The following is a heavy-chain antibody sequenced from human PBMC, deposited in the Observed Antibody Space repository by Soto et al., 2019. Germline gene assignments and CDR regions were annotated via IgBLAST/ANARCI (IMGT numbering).Heavy chain of an antibody. CDR2: IKQDGSEK. CDR3: ATWHLQEHAYDI. V-gene: IGHV3-7*01. J-gene: IGHJ3*02. CDR1: GFTFSSYW. D-gene: IGHD1-1*01. Sequence: LRLSCAASGFTFSSYWMSWVRQAPGKGLEWVANIKQDGSEKYYVDSVKGRFTISRDNAKNSLYLQMNSLRAEDTAVYYCATWHLQEHAYDIWGQGTMVTVSS.